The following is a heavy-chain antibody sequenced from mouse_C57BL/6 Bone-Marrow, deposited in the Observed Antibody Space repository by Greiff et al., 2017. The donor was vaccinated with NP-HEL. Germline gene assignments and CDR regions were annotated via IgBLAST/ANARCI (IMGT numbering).Heavy chain of an antibody. CDR3: ARPSNYYGSSPWFAY. D-gene: IGHD1-1*01. V-gene: IGHV5-17*01. CDR2: ISSGSSTI. Sequence: EVQVVGSGGGLVKPGGSLKLSCAASGFTFSDYGMHWVRQAPEKGLEWVAYISSGSSTIYYADTVKGRFTISRDDAKNSLFLQMTSLRSEDTAMYYCARPSNYYGSSPWFAYWGQGTLVTVSA. J-gene: IGHJ3*01. CDR1: GFTFSDYG.